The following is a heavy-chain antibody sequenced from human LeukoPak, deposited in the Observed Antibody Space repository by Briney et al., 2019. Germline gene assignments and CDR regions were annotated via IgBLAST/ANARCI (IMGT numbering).Heavy chain of an antibody. J-gene: IGHJ5*02. CDR1: GDSVSSGGYH. CDR3: ARYPAGSGRSDR. CDR2: IVYSGSA. V-gene: IGHV4-61*08. D-gene: IGHD3-10*01. Sequence: SETLSLTCAVSGDSVSSGGYHWSWIRQPPGKGLEWIGQIVYSGSANYNPSLKSRVTISLDTSKNQFSLKVTSVTMADTAVYYCARYPAGSGRSDRWGQGTLVTVSS.